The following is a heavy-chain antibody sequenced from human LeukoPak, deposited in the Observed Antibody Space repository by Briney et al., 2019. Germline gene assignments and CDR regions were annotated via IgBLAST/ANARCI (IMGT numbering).Heavy chain of an antibody. CDR1: GFTFSNYW. Sequence: PGGSLRLSCVGSGFTFSNYWLTWVRQAPGKGLECVANIKQDGSEKYYVDSVKGRFTISRDNAKNSVYLQMNSLRVEDTAVYYCARDHVGGKYYYMDVWGKGTTVTVSS. CDR2: IKQDGSEK. D-gene: IGHD3-16*01. J-gene: IGHJ6*03. V-gene: IGHV3-7*01. CDR3: ARDHVGGKYYYMDV.